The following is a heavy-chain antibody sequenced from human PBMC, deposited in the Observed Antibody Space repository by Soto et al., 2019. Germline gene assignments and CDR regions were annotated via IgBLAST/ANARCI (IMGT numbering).Heavy chain of an antibody. J-gene: IGHJ6*03. CDR1: GGSFSGYY. CDR2: INHSGST. CDR3: ARWADIVVVPAATRPYYYMDV. D-gene: IGHD2-2*01. V-gene: IGHV4-34*01. Sequence: SETLSLTCAVYGGSFSGYYWSWIRQPPGKGLEWIGEINHSGSTNYNPSLKSRVTISVDTSKNQFSLKLSSVTAAATAVYYCARWADIVVVPAATRPYYYMDVWGKGTTVTVSS.